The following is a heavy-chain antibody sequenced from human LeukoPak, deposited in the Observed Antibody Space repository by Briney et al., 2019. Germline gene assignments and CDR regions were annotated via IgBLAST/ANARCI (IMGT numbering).Heavy chain of an antibody. CDR3: ARGRYYGSGSFYYYYMDV. V-gene: IGHV4-59*08. CDR1: GGSISSYY. CDR2: IYYSGST. J-gene: IGHJ6*03. Sequence: PSETLSLTCTVSGGSISSYYWIWIRQPPGKGLEWIGYIYYSGSTNYNPSLKSRVTISVDTSKNQFSLKLGSVTAADTAVYYCARGRYYGSGSFYYYYMDVWGKGTTVTISS. D-gene: IGHD3-10*01.